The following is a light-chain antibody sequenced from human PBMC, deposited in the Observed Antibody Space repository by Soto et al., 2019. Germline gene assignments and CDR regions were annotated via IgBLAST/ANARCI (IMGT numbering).Light chain of an antibody. J-gene: IGKJ1*01. V-gene: IGKV4-1*01. CDR3: QQYYTIPWT. CDR2: WAS. CDR1: QTVLYSSNNKNC. Sequence: DIVMTQSPDSLAVSLTERATISCKSSQTVLYSSNNKNCIAWYQQKSGQPPKLLIYWASTRESGVPDRFSGSGSGTDFTLTISSLQAEDVAVYYCQQYYTIPWTFGQGTKVEIK.